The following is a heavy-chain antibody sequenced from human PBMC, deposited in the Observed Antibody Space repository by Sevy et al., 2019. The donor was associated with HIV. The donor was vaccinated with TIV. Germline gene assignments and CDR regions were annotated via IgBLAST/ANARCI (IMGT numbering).Heavy chain of an antibody. D-gene: IGHD6-19*01. Sequence: SETLSFTCSVSGDSITSYYWTWIRQPPGKGLEWIGYIHYSGNTNYNPSLKSRVSISVDRSKNQFSLNLNSVTATDTAVYYCAKGIAVAGPFDYWGQGTLVTVSS. CDR1: GDSITSYY. J-gene: IGHJ4*02. CDR2: IHYSGNT. V-gene: IGHV4-59*01. CDR3: AKGIAVAGPFDY.